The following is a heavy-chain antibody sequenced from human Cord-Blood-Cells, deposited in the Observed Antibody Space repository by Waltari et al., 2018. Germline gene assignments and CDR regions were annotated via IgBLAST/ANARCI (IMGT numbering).Heavy chain of an antibody. J-gene: IGHJ4*02. Sequence: QVQLVQSGAEVKKPGSPVKVSCTASGGTIRSYTLSWVRQAPGQGLEWMGRIIPILGIANYAQKFQGRVTITADKSTSTAYMELSSLRSEDTAVYYCARVYNWNYYFDYWGQGTLVTVSS. CDR1: GGTIRSYT. CDR2: IIPILGIA. D-gene: IGHD1-7*01. V-gene: IGHV1-69*09. CDR3: ARVYNWNYYFDY.